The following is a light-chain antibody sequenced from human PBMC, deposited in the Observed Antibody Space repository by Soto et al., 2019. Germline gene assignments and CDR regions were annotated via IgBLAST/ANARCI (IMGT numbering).Light chain of an antibody. Sequence: DIPMTQSPSSLSASVGDRVTITCRASQTISSYLNWYQQKPGKAPKLLIYAASSLQSGVPSRFSGSGSGTDFTLTISSLQPEDFATYYCQQSYSIPLTFGQGTRLEI. CDR3: QQSYSIPLT. J-gene: IGKJ5*01. V-gene: IGKV1-39*01. CDR2: AAS. CDR1: QTISSY.